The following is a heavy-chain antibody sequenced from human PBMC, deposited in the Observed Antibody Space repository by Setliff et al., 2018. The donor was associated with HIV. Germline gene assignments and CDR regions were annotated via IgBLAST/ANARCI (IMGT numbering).Heavy chain of an antibody. J-gene: IGHJ5*02. CDR1: GYSVSSGYY. Sequence: LTCAVSGYSVSSGYYWAWIRQAPGKGLQWIGQMYYTGTTDYNPSLSSRVTISQDKSRNQFSLKLTSVTATDTAIYYCARGVGIGGNWFDPWGQGIMVT. CDR3: ARGVGIGGNWFDP. CDR2: MYYTGTT. V-gene: IGHV4-38-2*01. D-gene: IGHD2-15*01.